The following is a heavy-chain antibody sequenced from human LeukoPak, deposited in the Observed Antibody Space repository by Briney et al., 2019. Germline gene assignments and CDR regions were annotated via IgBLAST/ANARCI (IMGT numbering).Heavy chain of an antibody. J-gene: IGHJ6*04. D-gene: IGHD3-10*01. V-gene: IGHV4-39*07. CDR1: GGSISSSSYY. Sequence: TSETLSLTCTVSGGSISSSSYYWGWIRQPPGKGLEWIGSIYYSGSTYYNPSLKSRVTISVDKSKNQFSLKLSSVTAADTAVYYCARALLWFGERRGHGMDVWGKGTTVTVSS. CDR3: ARALLWFGERRGHGMDV. CDR2: IYYSGST.